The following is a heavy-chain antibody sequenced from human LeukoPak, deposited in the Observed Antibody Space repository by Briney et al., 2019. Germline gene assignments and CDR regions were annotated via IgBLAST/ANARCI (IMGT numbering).Heavy chain of an antibody. CDR3: AREGIVVALFDY. V-gene: IGHV1-46*01. D-gene: IGHD3-22*01. Sequence: ASVKVSCKASGYTFTNYYMHWVRQAPGQGLERLGIFNPSGGSTNYAQKFQGRVTMTRDTSTSTVYMELSSLRSEDTAIYYCAREGIVVALFDYWGQGTLVTVSS. CDR1: GYTFTNYY. CDR2: FNPSGGST. J-gene: IGHJ4*02.